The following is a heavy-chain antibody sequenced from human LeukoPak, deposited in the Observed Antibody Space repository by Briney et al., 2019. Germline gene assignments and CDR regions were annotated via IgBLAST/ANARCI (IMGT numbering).Heavy chain of an antibody. Sequence: SQTLSLTCTVSGGSISSGGYYWSWVRQHPGEGLEWIVYIYYSGSTYYDPSLKSRVTISVDTSKNQFSLKLISVTAADTAVYYCARYYYDSSGYYYFDYWGQGTLVTVSS. J-gene: IGHJ4*02. V-gene: IGHV4-31*03. CDR3: ARYYYDSSGYYYFDY. CDR1: GGSISSGGYY. CDR2: IYYSGST. D-gene: IGHD3-22*01.